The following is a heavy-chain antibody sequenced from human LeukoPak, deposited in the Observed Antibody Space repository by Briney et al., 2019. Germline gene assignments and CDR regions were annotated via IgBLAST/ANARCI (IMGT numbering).Heavy chain of an antibody. CDR2: IYPGDSDT. V-gene: IGHV5-51*01. CDR1: GYSFTSYW. CDR3: ARTYGSGTYYTWVGAFDI. Sequence: GESPKTSCKGSGYSFTSYWIGWVRQMPGKGLEWMGIIYPGDSDTRYSPSFQGQVTISADKSITTAYLQWSSLKASDTAMYYCARTYGSGTYYTWVGAFDIWGQGTMVTVPS. J-gene: IGHJ3*02. D-gene: IGHD3-10*01.